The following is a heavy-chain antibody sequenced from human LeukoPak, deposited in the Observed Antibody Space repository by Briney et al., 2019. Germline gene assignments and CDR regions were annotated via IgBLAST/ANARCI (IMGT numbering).Heavy chain of an antibody. CDR1: GLTFSSYA. Sequence: GGSLRLSCAASGLTFSSYAMSWVRQAPGKGLEWVSAISGSGGSTYYADSVKGRFTISRDNSKNTLYLQMNSLRAEDTAVYYCAKDHYYDSSGYTDYWGQGTLVTVSS. CDR3: AKDHYYDSSGYTDY. CDR2: ISGSGGST. D-gene: IGHD3-22*01. J-gene: IGHJ4*02. V-gene: IGHV3-23*01.